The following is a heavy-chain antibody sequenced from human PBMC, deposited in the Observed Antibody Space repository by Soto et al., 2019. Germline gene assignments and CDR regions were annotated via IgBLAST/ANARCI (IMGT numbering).Heavy chain of an antibody. Sequence: SGPTLVNPTQTLTLTCTFSGFSLRSSGVGVGWIRQPPGKALEWLALIYWDDDKRYSPSLKSRLTITKDTSKDQVVLTMTNMDPVDTATYYCAHTYYYDSSGLGAHYFDYWGQGTLVTVSS. CDR1: GFSLRSSGVG. D-gene: IGHD3-22*01. J-gene: IGHJ4*02. V-gene: IGHV2-5*02. CDR3: AHTYYYDSSGLGAHYFDY. CDR2: IYWDDDK.